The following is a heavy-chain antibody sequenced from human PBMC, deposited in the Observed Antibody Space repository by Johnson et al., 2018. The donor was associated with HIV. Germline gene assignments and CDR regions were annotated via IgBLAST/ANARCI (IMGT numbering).Heavy chain of an antibody. CDR1: GFTFSSYA. Sequence: QEQLVESGGGVVQPGRSLRLSCAASGFTFSSYAMHWVRQAPGKGLEWVAVISYDGSNKYYADSVKGRFTISRDNSTNTLYRQMNSLRVEDTAVYYCAKGADYADYEGAFDIWGQGTMVTVSS. V-gene: IGHV3-30*14. CDR2: ISYDGSNK. CDR3: AKGADYADYEGAFDI. J-gene: IGHJ3*02. D-gene: IGHD4-17*01.